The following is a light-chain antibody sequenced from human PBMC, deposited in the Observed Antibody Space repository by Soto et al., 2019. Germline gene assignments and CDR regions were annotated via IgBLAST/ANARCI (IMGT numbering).Light chain of an antibody. CDR3: QKTYTVSRT. CDR2: AAS. V-gene: IGKV1-39*01. J-gene: IGKJ1*01. Sequence: DIQMTQSPSSLSASLGDSVTITCRASQNIKKFLNWYQQRPGQAPKLLLYAASSFQGGVPSRFSGRGSGTDFTLIINDLQPEDFATYYCQKTYTVSRTFGQGTKVDI. CDR1: QNIKKF.